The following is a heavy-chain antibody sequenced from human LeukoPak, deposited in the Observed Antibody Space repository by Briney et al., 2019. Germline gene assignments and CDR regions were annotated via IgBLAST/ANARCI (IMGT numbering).Heavy chain of an antibody. CDR3: ARGAAMVRSKFDY. Sequence: AGGSLRLSCAASGFTFSSYAMHWVRQAPGKGLEWVAVISYDGSNKYYADSAKGRFTISRDNSKNTLYLQMNSLRAEDTAVYYCARGAAMVRSKFDYWGQGTLVTVSS. V-gene: IGHV3-30-3*01. D-gene: IGHD3-10*01. J-gene: IGHJ4*02. CDR1: GFTFSSYA. CDR2: ISYDGSNK.